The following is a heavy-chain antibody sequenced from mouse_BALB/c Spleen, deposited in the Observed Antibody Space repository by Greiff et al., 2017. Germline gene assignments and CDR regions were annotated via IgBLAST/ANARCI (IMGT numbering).Heavy chain of an antibody. CDR3: ARGDYYGSSAMDY. D-gene: IGHD1-1*01. V-gene: IGHV1-20*02. CDR1: GYSFTGYF. Sequence: EVKLMESGPELVKPGASVKISCKASGYSFTGYFMNWVMQSHGKSLEWIGRINPYNGDTFYNQKFKGKATLTVDKSSSTAHMELRSLASEDSAVYYCARGDYYGSSAMDYWGQGTSVTVSS. J-gene: IGHJ4*01. CDR2: INPYNGDT.